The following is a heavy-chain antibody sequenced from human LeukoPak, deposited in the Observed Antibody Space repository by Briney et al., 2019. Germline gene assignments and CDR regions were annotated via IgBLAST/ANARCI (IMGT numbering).Heavy chain of an antibody. J-gene: IGHJ4*02. CDR2: ISWNSGSI. V-gene: IGHV3-9*01. Sequence: GGSLRLSCAASGFTLDDYAMHWVRQAPGKGLEWVSGISWNSGSIGYADSVKGRFTISRDNAKNSLYLQMNSLRAEDTALYYCAKDTVLEYSSSSTIDYWGQGTLVTVSS. CDR3: AKDTVLEYSSSSTIDY. CDR1: GFTLDDYA. D-gene: IGHD6-6*01.